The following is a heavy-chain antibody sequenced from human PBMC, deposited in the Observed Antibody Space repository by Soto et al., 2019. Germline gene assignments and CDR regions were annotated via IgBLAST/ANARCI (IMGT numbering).Heavy chain of an antibody. J-gene: IGHJ4*02. D-gene: IGHD3-22*01. CDR3: ARLHYYDSSGYYPGYYFDY. CDR2: IYTSGST. Sequence: SETLSLTCTVYGGSISSYYWSWIRQPAGKGLEWIGRIYTSGSTNYNSSLKSRVTMSVDTSKNQFSLKLSSVTAADAAVYYCARLHYYDSSGYYPGYYFDYWGQGTLVTVS. CDR1: GGSISSYY. V-gene: IGHV4-4*07.